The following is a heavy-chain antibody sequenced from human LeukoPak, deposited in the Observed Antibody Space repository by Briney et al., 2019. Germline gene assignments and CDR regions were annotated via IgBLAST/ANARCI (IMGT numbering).Heavy chain of an antibody. J-gene: IGHJ5*02. Sequence: ASVTVSCKASGYTFTGYYMHWVRQAPGQGLEWMGRINTNRGGTKYAQKLQGRATMNRDTSISTAYMELSRLRSDDTAVYYCARDSHDDYGDYVWFDPWGQGTLVTVSS. V-gene: IGHV1-2*06. CDR1: GYTFTGYY. D-gene: IGHD4-17*01. CDR3: ARDSHDDYGDYVWFDP. CDR2: INTNRGGT.